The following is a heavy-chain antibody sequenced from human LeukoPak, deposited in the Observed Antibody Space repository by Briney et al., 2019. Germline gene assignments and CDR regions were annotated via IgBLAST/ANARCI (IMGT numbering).Heavy chain of an antibody. CDR1: GYTFTSYD. Sequence: ASVKVSCKASGYTFTSYDINWVRQATGQGLEWMGWMNPNSGNTGYAQKFQGRVTMTRNTSISTAYMELSSLRSEDTAVYYCARPGYSSGWYLRAEYFQHWGQGTLVTVSS. J-gene: IGHJ1*01. CDR2: MNPNSGNT. CDR3: ARPGYSSGWYLRAEYFQH. V-gene: IGHV1-8*01. D-gene: IGHD6-19*01.